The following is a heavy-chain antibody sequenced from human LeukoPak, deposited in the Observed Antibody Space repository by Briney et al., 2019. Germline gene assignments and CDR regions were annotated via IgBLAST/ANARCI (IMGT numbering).Heavy chain of an antibody. Sequence: ASVKVSCKASGYTFTGYYMHWVRQAPGQGLEWMGWINPNSGGTNYAQKFQGRVTMTRNTSISTAYMELSSLRSEDTAVYYCASRYYDILTGYYECWGQGTLVTVSS. V-gene: IGHV1-2*02. CDR1: GYTFTGYY. D-gene: IGHD3-9*01. CDR2: INPNSGGT. CDR3: ASRYYDILTGYYEC. J-gene: IGHJ4*02.